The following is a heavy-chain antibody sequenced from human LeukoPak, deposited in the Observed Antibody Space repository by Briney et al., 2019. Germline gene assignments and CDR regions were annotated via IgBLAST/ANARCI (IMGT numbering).Heavy chain of an antibody. V-gene: IGHV1-2*02. J-gene: IGHJ4*02. CDR2: INPNSGGT. CDR3: ARESLGGDYFGTNFDY. Sequence: ASVKVSCKASGYTSTGYYMHWVRQAPGQGLEWMGWINPNSGGTNYAQKFQGRVTMTRDTSISTAYMELSRLRSDDTAVYYCARESLGGDYFGTNFDYWGQGTLVTVSS. CDR1: GYTSTGYY. D-gene: IGHD4-17*01.